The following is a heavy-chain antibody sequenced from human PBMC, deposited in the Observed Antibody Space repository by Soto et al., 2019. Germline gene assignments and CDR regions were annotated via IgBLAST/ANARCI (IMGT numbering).Heavy chain of an antibody. J-gene: IGHJ4*02. CDR2: ISGSGGST. V-gene: IGHV3-23*01. D-gene: IGHD3-3*01. CDR1: GFTFSSYA. Sequence: EVQLLESGGGLVQPGGSLRLSCAASGFTFSSYAMSWVRQAPGKGLEWVSAISGSGGSTYYADSVKGRFTISRDNSKNTLYLQMNSLRAEDTAVYYCAKFRGDFWSGYYLPPFDYWGQGTLVTVSS. CDR3: AKFRGDFWSGYYLPPFDY.